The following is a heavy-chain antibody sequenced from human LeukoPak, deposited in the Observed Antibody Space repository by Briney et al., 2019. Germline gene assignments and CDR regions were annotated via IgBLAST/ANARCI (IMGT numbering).Heavy chain of an antibody. V-gene: IGHV3-48*03. D-gene: IGHD4-17*01. CDR2: ISSSGSTI. Sequence: PGGSLRLSCAASGYTFSSYEMNWVRQAPGKGREWVSYISSSGSTIYYADSVKGRFTISRDNAKNSLYLQMNSLRAEDTAVYYCARIYGDYLFYWCFDLWGRGTLVTVSS. CDR1: GYTFSSYE. CDR3: ARIYGDYLFYWCFDL. J-gene: IGHJ2*01.